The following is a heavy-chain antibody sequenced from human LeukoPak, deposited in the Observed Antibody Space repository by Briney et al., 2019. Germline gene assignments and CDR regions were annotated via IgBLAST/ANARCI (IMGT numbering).Heavy chain of an antibody. CDR3: AKYHRPGEEPPSYFDY. CDR2: ISDRGGRT. Sequence: GRSLRLSCAASGFTFSSYAMSWVRQAPGKGLEWVSAISDRGGRTHDADSVKGRFTISRDNSKNTLYLQMNSLGAEDTAVYYCAKYHRPGEEPPSYFDYWGQGTLVTVSS. D-gene: IGHD3-10*01. J-gene: IGHJ4*02. CDR1: GFTFSSYA. V-gene: IGHV3-23*01.